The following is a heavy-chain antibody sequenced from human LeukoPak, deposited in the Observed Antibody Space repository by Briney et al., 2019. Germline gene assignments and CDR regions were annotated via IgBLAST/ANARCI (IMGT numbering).Heavy chain of an antibody. CDR2: INPNSGGT. J-gene: IGHJ5*02. V-gene: IGHV1-2*02. CDR3: ARDNGESTYGEYFGCFDP. D-gene: IGHD4-17*01. CDR1: GYTFTGYY. Sequence: ASVKVSCKASGYTFTGYYMNWVRQAPGQGLEWMGWINPNSGGTNYAQKFQGRVTMTTDTPTSTAYMELSRLRSDDTAGYYCARDNGESTYGEYFGCFDPWIQGTLVTVSS.